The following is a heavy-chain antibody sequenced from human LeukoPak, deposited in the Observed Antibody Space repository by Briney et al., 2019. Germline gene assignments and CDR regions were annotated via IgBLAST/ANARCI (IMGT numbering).Heavy chain of an antibody. J-gene: IGHJ4*02. CDR3: ARHDAGIAARPFDN. CDR1: GGSFSGYY. Sequence: SETLSLTCAVYGGSFSGYYWSWIRQPPGKGLEWIGEINHSGSTNYNPSLKRRVTISVDTSKNQFSLKLSSVTAADTAVYYCARHDAGIAARPFDNWGQGTLVTVSS. D-gene: IGHD6-6*01. CDR2: INHSGST. V-gene: IGHV4-34*01.